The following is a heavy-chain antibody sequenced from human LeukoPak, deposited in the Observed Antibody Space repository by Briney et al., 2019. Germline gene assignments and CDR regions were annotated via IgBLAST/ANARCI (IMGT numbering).Heavy chain of an antibody. D-gene: IGHD3-3*01. CDR2: ISNSGSTT. V-gene: IGHV3-48*03. J-gene: IGHJ4*02. CDR3: ARGLFGVAKSVDY. Sequence: GGSLRLSCAASGFTFSSYEMNWVRQAPGKGLEWVSYISNSGSTTFYADSVKGRFTISRDNAKNSLYLQMNSLRVEDTAFYFCARGLFGVAKSVDYWGQGTLVTVSS. CDR1: GFTFSSYE.